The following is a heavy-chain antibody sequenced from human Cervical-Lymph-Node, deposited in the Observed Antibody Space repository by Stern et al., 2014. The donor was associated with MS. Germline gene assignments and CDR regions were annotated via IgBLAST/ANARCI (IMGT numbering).Heavy chain of an antibody. CDR1: GDTSTRYY. D-gene: IGHD6-19*01. V-gene: IGHV1-46*01. CDR3: AREVAGHRLGMMDV. Sequence: VQLVESGAEVKTPGASGTRSCKASGDTSTRYYMHWVRQAHGQGLEWMGLINPSGGSTSYAQKFQGRVTMTRDTSTSTVYMELSSLRSEDTAVYYCAREVAGHRLGMMDVWGQGTSVTVSS. CDR2: INPSGGST. J-gene: IGHJ6*02.